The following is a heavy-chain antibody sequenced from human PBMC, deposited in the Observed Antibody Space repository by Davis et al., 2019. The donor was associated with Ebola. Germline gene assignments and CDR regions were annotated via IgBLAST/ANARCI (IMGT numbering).Heavy chain of an antibody. CDR3: ARDAYFDWLLFDAFDI. J-gene: IGHJ3*02. V-gene: IGHV3-30*04. Sequence: PGGSLRLSCAASGFTFSSYAMHWVRQAPGKGLEWVAVISYDGSNKYYADSVKGRFTISRDNAKNSLYLQMNSLRAEDTAVYYCARDAYFDWLLFDAFDIWGQGTMVTVSS. D-gene: IGHD3-9*01. CDR2: ISYDGSNK. CDR1: GFTFSSYA.